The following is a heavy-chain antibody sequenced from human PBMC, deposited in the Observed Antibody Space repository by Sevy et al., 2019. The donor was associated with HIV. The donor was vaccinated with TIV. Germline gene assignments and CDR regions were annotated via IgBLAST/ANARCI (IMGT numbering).Heavy chain of an antibody. CDR3: ARVPVGSSPFDYAIDV. CDR2: IYHSGSS. J-gene: IGHJ6*02. Sequence: SETLSLTCTVSGAAISSGGYYWTWIRQHPGKGLEWIGNIYHSGSSFYNPSLKGRVVMSVVTSKNQFSLNLTSLTAADTPVYYCARVPVGSSPFDYAIDVWGQGTSVTVSS. V-gene: IGHV4-31*03. CDR1: GAAISSGGYY. D-gene: IGHD6-6*01.